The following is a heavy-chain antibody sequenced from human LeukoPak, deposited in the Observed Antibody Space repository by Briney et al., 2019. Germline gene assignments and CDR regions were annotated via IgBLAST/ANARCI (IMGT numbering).Heavy chain of an antibody. Sequence: PGKVSCKASEGTVSSYTISSVRQAPGQGGEWRGGIIPILGIANYTQKFQGRVTITADKSTSTAYMGLSSLRSEDTAVYYCARAGVASSCRVYYFDYWGQGTLVTVSS. CDR1: EGTVSSYT. V-gene: IGHV1-69*10. CDR3: ARAGVASSCRVYYFDY. CDR2: IIPILGIA. J-gene: IGHJ4*02. D-gene: IGHD3-3*01.